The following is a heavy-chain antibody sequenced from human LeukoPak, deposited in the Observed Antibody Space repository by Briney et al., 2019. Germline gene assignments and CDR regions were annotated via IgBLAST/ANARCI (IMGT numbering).Heavy chain of an antibody. CDR2: ISGSAGST. V-gene: IGHV3-23*01. J-gene: IGHJ4*02. CDR3: AKGPPRPYSSGWYGFDY. CDR1: GLTFSSYA. D-gene: IGHD6-19*01. Sequence: PGGSLRLSCAASGLTFSSYAMSWVRQAPGKGLEWVSAISGSAGSTYYADSVKGRFTISRDNSKNTLYLQMNSLRAEDTAVYYCAKGPPRPYSSGWYGFDYWGQGTLVTVSS.